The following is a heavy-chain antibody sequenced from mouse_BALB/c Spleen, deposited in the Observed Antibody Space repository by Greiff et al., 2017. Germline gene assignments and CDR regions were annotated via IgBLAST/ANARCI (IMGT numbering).Heavy chain of an antibody. CDR1: GYSITSDYA. CDR2: ISYSGST. Sequence: EVKLVESGPGLVKPSQSLSLTCTVTGYSITSDYAWNWLRQFPGNKLEWMGYISYSGSTSYNPSLKSRISITRDTSKNQFFLQLNSVTTEDTATYYCARAAYWYFDVWGAGTTVTVSS. V-gene: IGHV3-2*02. CDR3: ARAAYWYFDV. J-gene: IGHJ1*01.